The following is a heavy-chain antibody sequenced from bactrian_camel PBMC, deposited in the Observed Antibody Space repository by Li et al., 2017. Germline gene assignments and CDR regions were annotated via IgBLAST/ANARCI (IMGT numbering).Heavy chain of an antibody. CDR2: IHTSTERQ. J-gene: IGHJ4*01. D-gene: IGHD1*01. CDR3: VMASGGWFGYWDY. Sequence: VQLVESGGGSVQAGGSLRLSCGVSGYSSSTNYIAWFRQAPGKEREGVAGIHTSTERQCIADSVQGRFTISQDNAKNTVYLQMNSLKDEDTALYYCVMASGGWFGYWDYWGQGTQVTVS. V-gene: IGHV3S40*01. CDR1: GYSSSTNY.